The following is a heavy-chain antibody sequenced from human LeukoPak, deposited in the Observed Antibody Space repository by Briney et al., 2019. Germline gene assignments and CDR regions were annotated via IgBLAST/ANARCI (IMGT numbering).Heavy chain of an antibody. J-gene: IGHJ3*02. CDR2: INSDGSST. CDR3: ARSYYYDSSGYAFDI. D-gene: IGHD3-22*01. CDR1: GFTFSSYW. V-gene: IGHV3-74*01. Sequence: PGGSLRLSCAASGFTFSSYWMHWVRQAPGKGLVWVSRINSDGSSTSYAASVKGRFTISRDNAKNTLYLQMNSLRAEDTAVYYCARSYYYDSSGYAFDIWGQGTMVTVSS.